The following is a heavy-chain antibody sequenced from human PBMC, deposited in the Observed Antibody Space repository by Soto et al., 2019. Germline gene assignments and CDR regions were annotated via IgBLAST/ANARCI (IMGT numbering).Heavy chain of an antibody. Sequence: GGSLRLSCAASGFTFSSYAMSWVRQAPGKGLEWVSAISGSGGSTYYADSVKGRFTISRDNSKNTLYLQMNSLRAEDTAVYYCEKIIEYSSSPSDYWGQGTLVTVSS. CDR2: ISGSGGST. CDR1: GFTFSSYA. V-gene: IGHV3-23*01. CDR3: EKIIEYSSSPSDY. J-gene: IGHJ4*02. D-gene: IGHD6-6*01.